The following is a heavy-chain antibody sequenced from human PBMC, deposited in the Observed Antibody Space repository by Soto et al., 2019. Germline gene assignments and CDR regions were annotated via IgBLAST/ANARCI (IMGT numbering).Heavy chain of an antibody. CDR2: IFPLTDIP. CDR3: ARGPLVVLNYFES. V-gene: IGHV1-69*04. CDR1: GGTFKNYP. Sequence: VASVKVCCKASGGTFKNYPMKWVRQEPGQGLEWMGSIFPLTDIPDYAQNFQARLTISADKSTSTAYMELSSLTSDDTAMYFCARGPLVVLNYFESWGQGTLVTVSS. J-gene: IGHJ4*02.